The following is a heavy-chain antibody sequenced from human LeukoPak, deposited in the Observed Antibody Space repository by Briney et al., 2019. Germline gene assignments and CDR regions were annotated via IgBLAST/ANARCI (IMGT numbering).Heavy chain of an antibody. CDR1: GGSISSYY. D-gene: IGHD3-10*01. V-gene: IGHV4-59*12. J-gene: IGHJ4*02. CDR3: ARAPMVRGVSGYYFDY. CDR2: IYYSGST. Sequence: SETLSLTCTVSGGSISSYYWSWIRQPPGKGLEWIGYIYYSGSTNYNPSLKSRVTISVDTSKNQFSLKLSSVTAADTAVYYCARAPMVRGVSGYYFDYWGQGTLVTVSS.